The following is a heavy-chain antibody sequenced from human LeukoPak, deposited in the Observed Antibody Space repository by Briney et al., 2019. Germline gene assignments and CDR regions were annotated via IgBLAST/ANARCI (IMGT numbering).Heavy chain of an antibody. V-gene: IGHV3-30*18. J-gene: IGHJ4*02. CDR3: AKVFATATTFYYFDY. Sequence: GGSLRLSCAASGFTFSSYGMHWVRQAPGKGLEWVAVISYDGSNKYYADSVKGRFTISRDNPKNTLYLQMNSLRAEDTAVYYCAKVFATATTFYYFDYWGQGTLVTVSS. D-gene: IGHD4-17*01. CDR1: GFTFSSYG. CDR2: ISYDGSNK.